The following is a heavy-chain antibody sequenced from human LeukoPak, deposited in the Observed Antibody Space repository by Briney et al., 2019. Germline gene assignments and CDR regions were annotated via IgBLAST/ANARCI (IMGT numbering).Heavy chain of an antibody. V-gene: IGHV3-11*01. CDR3: AKAHSSSWYWFDP. CDR1: GFTFSDYY. J-gene: IGHJ5*02. Sequence: GGSLGLSCAASGFTFSDYYMSWIRQAPGKGLEWISYIISSGSIMYYADSVKGRFTISRDNAKNSLYLQMNSLRAEDTAVYYCAKAHSSSWYWFDPWGQGTLVTVSP. CDR2: IISSGSIM. D-gene: IGHD6-13*01.